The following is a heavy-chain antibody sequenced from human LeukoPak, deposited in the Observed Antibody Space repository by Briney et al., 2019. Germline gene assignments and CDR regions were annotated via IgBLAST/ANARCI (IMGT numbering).Heavy chain of an antibody. D-gene: IGHD6-6*01. CDR3: ARDSSRIGILYFDY. CDR1: GFTFSSYA. V-gene: IGHV3-30-3*01. Sequence: PGRSLRLSCAASGFTFSSYAMHWVRQAPGKGLEWVAVISYDGSNKYYADSVKGRFTISRDNSKNTLYLQMNSLRAEDTAVYYCARDSSRIGILYFDYWGQGTLVTVSS. CDR2: ISYDGSNK. J-gene: IGHJ4*02.